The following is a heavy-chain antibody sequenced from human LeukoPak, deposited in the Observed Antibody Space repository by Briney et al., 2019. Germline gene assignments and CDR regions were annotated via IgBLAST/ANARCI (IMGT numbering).Heavy chain of an antibody. CDR3: ARGNGDGYNYVGAFDI. J-gene: IGHJ3*02. V-gene: IGHV3-23*01. CDR2: ISGSGGST. Sequence: PGGSLRLSCAASGFTFSSYAMSWVRQAPGKGLEWVSAISGSGGSTYYADSVKGRFTSSRDNSKNTLYLQMNSLRVEDTAVYYCARGNGDGYNYVGAFDIWGQGTMVTVSS. D-gene: IGHD5-24*01. CDR1: GFTFSSYA.